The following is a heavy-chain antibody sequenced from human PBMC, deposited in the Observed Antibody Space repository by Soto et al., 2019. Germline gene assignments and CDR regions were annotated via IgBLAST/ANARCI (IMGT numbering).Heavy chain of an antibody. CDR3: ARVVGATYYFDY. J-gene: IGHJ4*02. CDR2: IDPSDSYT. Sequence: GESLNTSCNGSGYSFTSYGISWVLQMPGKGLEWMGRIDPSDSYTNYSPSFQCHVTISADKSISTAYLQWSSLKASDTAMYYCARVVGATYYFDYWGQGTMVTVSS. V-gene: IGHV5-10-1*01. D-gene: IGHD1-26*01. CDR1: GYSFTSYG.